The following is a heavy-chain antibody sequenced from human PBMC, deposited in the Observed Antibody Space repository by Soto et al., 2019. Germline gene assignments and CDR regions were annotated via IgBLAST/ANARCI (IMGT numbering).Heavy chain of an antibody. CDR1: GYTFTSYG. CDR3: AKLYYYYYGLDV. V-gene: IGHV1-18*04. D-gene: IGHD1-7*01. CDR2: ISAYNGNT. Sequence: DSVQVSCKASGYTFTSYGISWVRQAPGQGLEWMGWISAYNGNTNYAQKLQGRVTMTTDTSTSTAYMELRSLRSDDTAVYYCAKLYYYYYGLDVWGQGTTVTVSS. J-gene: IGHJ6*02.